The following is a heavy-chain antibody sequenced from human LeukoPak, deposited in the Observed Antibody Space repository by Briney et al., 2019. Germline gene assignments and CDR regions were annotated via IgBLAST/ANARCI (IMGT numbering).Heavy chain of an antibody. Sequence: GRSLRLSCTGSGFTFSSFGMHWVRQAPGKGPDWMAVISYDGSKKFYADSKKGRFTISRDNSKKMLYLHINNLRTEDTAVYYCAKDENWGLGPGDGLDVWGQGTTVSVSS. CDR2: ISYDGSKK. CDR3: AKDENWGLGPGDGLDV. J-gene: IGHJ6*02. CDR1: GFTFSSFG. D-gene: IGHD7-27*01. V-gene: IGHV3-30*18.